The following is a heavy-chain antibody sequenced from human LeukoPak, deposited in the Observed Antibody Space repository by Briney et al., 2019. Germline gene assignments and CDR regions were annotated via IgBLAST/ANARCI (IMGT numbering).Heavy chain of an antibody. CDR1: GSSISSYY. Sequence: SETLSLTCTVSGSSISSYYWSWIRQPPGKGLEWIGYIYYSGSTNYNPSLKSRVTISVDTSKNQFSLKLSSVTAADTAVYYCARDLAIFGVVHNDAFDIWGQGTMVTVSS. CDR2: IYYSGST. V-gene: IGHV4-59*01. CDR3: ARDLAIFGVVHNDAFDI. J-gene: IGHJ3*02. D-gene: IGHD3-3*01.